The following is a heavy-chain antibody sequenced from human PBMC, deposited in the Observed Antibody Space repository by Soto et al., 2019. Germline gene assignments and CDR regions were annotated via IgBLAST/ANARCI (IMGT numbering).Heavy chain of an antibody. Sequence: SETLSLTSTVSGGSISSYYWSWIRQPPGKGLEWIGYIYYSGSTNYNPSLKSRVTIAVDTSKNRFSLKLSSVTAADTAVYYCARSAVDTAMARRGYYFDYCGQGTLVTVSS. CDR3: ARSAVDTAMARRGYYFDY. CDR2: IYYSGST. J-gene: IGHJ4*02. CDR1: GGSISSYY. V-gene: IGHV4-59*01. D-gene: IGHD5-18*01.